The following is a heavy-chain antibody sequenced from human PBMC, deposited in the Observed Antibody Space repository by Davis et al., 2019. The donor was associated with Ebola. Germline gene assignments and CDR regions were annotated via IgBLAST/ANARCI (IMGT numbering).Heavy chain of an antibody. Sequence: SVTLSLTCAVYVGSFSDYYWSWIRQPPGKGLEWIGEINHGGRINYNPSLRSRVTISVDKSKNQFFLKVSSVTAADTAVYYCARVNGDYYYYGLDVWGQGTTVTVSS. CDR3: ARVNGDYYYYGLDV. J-gene: IGHJ6*02. CDR1: VGSFSDYY. D-gene: IGHD3-16*02. V-gene: IGHV4-34*01. CDR2: INHGGRI.